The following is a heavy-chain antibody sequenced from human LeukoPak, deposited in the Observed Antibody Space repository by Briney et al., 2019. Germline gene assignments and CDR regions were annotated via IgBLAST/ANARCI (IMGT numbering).Heavy chain of an antibody. D-gene: IGHD2-8*01. V-gene: IGHV1-58*02. CDR3: AAEGCTNGVCYRAFDI. CDR1: GFTFTSSA. J-gene: IGHJ3*02. Sequence: SVKVSCKASGFTFTSSAMQWVRQARGQRLEWIGWIVVGSGNTNYAQKFQARVTITRDMSTSTAYMELSSLRSEDTAVYYSAAEGCTNGVCYRAFDIWGQGTMVTVSS. CDR2: IVVGSGNT.